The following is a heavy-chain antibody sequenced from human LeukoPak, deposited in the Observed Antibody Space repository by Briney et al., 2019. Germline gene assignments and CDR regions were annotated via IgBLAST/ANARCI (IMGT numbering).Heavy chain of an antibody. CDR1: GFTFSDAW. D-gene: IGHD1-26*01. V-gene: IGHV3-11*04. Sequence: GGSLRLSCVASGFTFSDAWMSWVRQAPGKGLEWVSYISSGGSTTYYAGSVKGRFTVSRDNAKNSLYLQMNSLRAEDTAVYYCARGSGSYYCDYFDYWGQGTLVTVSS. J-gene: IGHJ4*02. CDR2: ISSGGSTT. CDR3: ARGSGSYYCDYFDY.